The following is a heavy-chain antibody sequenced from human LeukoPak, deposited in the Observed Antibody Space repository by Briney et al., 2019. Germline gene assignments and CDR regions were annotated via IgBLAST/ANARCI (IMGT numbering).Heavy chain of an antibody. V-gene: IGHV4-59*08. J-gene: IGHJ5*02. CDR3: ARGIAAAGVATFDP. Sequence: SETLSLACTVSGGSISSYYWSWIRQPPGKGLEWIGYIYYSGSTNYNPSLKSRVTISVDTSKNQFSLKLSSVTAADTAVYYCARGIAAAGVATFDPWGQGTLVTVSS. CDR1: GGSISSYY. CDR2: IYYSGST. D-gene: IGHD6-13*01.